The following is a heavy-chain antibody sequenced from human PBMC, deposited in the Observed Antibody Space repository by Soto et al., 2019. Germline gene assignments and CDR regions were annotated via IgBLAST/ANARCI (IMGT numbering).Heavy chain of an antibody. D-gene: IGHD1-1*01. J-gene: IGHJ4*02. CDR2: MSFDGTTK. CDR1: GFTFSNFT. Sequence: PGGSLRLSCAASGFTFSNFTMHWFRQAPGKGLEWVAVMSFDGTTKFYADSVKGRFTVSRDNSQNTLYLQVNSLRDEDTAVYYCAREGPEAFRSNWHFEYWGQGTRVTVSS. V-gene: IGHV3-30-3*01. CDR3: AREGPEAFRSNWHFEY.